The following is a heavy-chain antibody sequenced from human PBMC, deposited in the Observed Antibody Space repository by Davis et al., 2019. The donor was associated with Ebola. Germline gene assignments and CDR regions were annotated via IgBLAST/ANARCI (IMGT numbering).Heavy chain of an antibody. CDR2: IYYSGST. CDR1: GGSISSYY. D-gene: IGHD5-18*01. CDR3: ARGGYSYGPFDY. J-gene: IGHJ4*02. V-gene: IGHV4-59*01. Sequence: SETLSLTCTVSGGSISSYYWSWIRQPPGKGLEWIGYIYYSGSTNYNPSLKSRVTISVDTSKNQFSLKLSSVTAADTAVYYCARGGYSYGPFDYWGQGTLVTVSS.